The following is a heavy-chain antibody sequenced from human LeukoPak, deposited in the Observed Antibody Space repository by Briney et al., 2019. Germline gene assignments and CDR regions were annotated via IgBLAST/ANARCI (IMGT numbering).Heavy chain of an antibody. Sequence: ASVKVSCKVSGYTLTELSMHWVRQAPGKGLEWMGGFDPEDGETIYAQKFQGRVTMTEDTSTDTAYMELSRLRSEDTAVYYCARWETTVSNGGFDYWGQGTLVTVSS. J-gene: IGHJ4*02. CDR3: ARWETTVSNGGFDY. V-gene: IGHV1-24*01. D-gene: IGHD4-17*01. CDR2: FDPEDGET. CDR1: GYTLTELS.